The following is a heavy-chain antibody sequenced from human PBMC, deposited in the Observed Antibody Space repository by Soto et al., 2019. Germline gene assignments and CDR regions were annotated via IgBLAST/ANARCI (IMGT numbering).Heavy chain of an antibody. CDR1: GYTFTSYA. J-gene: IGHJ4*02. CDR3: ARGGVV. CDR2: ISERGITT. Sequence: SCKASGYTFTSYAISWVRQTPGGGLEWISLISERGITTTYADSVRSRFTISRDNARSSLYLQMDRLTVEDTGIYYCARGGVVWGQGALVTVSS. V-gene: IGHV3-48*03. D-gene: IGHD2-8*01.